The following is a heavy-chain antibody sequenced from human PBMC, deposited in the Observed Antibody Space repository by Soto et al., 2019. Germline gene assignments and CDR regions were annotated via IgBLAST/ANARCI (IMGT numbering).Heavy chain of an antibody. J-gene: IGHJ5*02. CDR2: IIPILDIA. D-gene: IGHD2-2*01. V-gene: IGHV1-69*02. Sequence: QVQLVQSGTEVKKPGSSVKVSCKASGGTLSTYTINWVRQAPGQGLEWMGRIIPILDIADYAQKLQGRVTITADKSTSTAYMELTSLKSEDTAVYYCARALPPGIVPPAVSHGWFDPWGQGTLVTVSS. CDR3: ARALPPGIVPPAVSHGWFDP. CDR1: GGTLSTYT.